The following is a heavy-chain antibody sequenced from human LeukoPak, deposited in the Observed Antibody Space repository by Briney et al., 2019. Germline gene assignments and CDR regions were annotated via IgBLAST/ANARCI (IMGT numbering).Heavy chain of an antibody. V-gene: IGHV4-34*01. Sequence: SETLSLTCAVYGGSFSGYYWSWIRQPPGKGLEWIGEINHSGSTNYNPSLKSRVTISVDTSKNQFSLKLSSVTAADTAVYYCARGGERESVVVPAAMPVDHWGQGTLVTVSS. D-gene: IGHD2-2*01. J-gene: IGHJ4*02. CDR1: GGSFSGYY. CDR3: ARGGERESVVVPAAMPVDH. CDR2: INHSGST.